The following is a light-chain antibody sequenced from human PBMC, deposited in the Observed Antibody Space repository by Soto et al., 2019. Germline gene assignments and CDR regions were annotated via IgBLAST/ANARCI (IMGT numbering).Light chain of an antibody. J-gene: IGKJ5*01. V-gene: IGKV3D-15*01. CDR3: QQHNQWPIT. Sequence: EIVMTQSPATLSVSPGETASVSCRAGQSAGNFLAWYQQKPGQAPRLLIYYISTRATGIPARFSGSGSGTEFTLTINSLQPEDSAVYYCQQHNQWPITFGQGTRLEIK. CDR1: QSAGNF. CDR2: YIS.